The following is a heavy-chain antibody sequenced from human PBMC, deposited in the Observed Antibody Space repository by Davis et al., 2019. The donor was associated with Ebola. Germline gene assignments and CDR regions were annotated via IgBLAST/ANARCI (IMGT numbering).Heavy chain of an antibody. J-gene: IGHJ6*02. CDR3: ARGPHYYGMDV. CDR1: GGSISSSSYY. CDR2: IYYSGST. V-gene: IGHV4-61*05. Sequence: MPSETLSLTCTVSGGSISSSSYYWGWIRQPPGKGLEWIGYIYYSGSTNYNPSLKSRVTISVDTSKNQFSLKLSSVTAADTAVYYCARGPHYYGMDVWGQGTTVTVSS.